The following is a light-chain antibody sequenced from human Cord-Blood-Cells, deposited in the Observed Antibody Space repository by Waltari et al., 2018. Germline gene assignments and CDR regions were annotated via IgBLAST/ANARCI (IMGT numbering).Light chain of an antibody. CDR2: KDS. Sequence: SYELTQPPSVSVFPGQTARHTCSGDALPKQYAYWYQQKPGQAPVLVIYKDSERPSGIPERFSGSSSGTTVTLTISGVQAEDEADYYCQSADSSGTWVFGGGTKLTVL. J-gene: IGLJ3*02. CDR1: ALPKQY. V-gene: IGLV3-25*03. CDR3: QSADSSGTWV.